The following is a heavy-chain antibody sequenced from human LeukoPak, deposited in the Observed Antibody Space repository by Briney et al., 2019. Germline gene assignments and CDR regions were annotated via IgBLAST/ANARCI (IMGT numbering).Heavy chain of an antibody. V-gene: IGHV4-59*08. J-gene: IGHJ4*02. CDR1: GASISDYY. CDR2: FYFSGTS. D-gene: IGHD5-24*01. CDR3: VRHVTTGFNLFEY. Sequence: SETLSLTCSVSGASISDYYWSWIRHSPGKGLEWIGYFYFSGTSTFNPSLQSRVTMSVDASKNQFSLKLTSVTAADTAVYYCVRHVTTGFNLFEYWGQGTLVTVFS.